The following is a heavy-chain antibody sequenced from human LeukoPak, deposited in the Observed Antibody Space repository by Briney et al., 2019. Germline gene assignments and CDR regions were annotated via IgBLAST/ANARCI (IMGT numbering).Heavy chain of an antibody. CDR2: IKQDGSKK. D-gene: IGHD5-24*01. CDR3: TRVGYIDEGIDY. J-gene: IGHJ4*02. Sequence: GGSLRLSCAASGFTFSSYAMTWVRQAPGKGLEWVANIKQDGSKKSYVDSVKGRFTISRDNAKNSLYLQMNSLRAEDTAIYYCTRVGYIDEGIDYWGQGTLVTVSS. CDR1: GFTFSSYA. V-gene: IGHV3-7*04.